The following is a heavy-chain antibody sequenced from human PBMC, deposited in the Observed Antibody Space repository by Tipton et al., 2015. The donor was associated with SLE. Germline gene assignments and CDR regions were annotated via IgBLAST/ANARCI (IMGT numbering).Heavy chain of an antibody. V-gene: IGHV4-61*08. CDR2: IYYSGST. Sequence: TLSLTCTVSGGSISGSVYYWGWIRQPPGKGLEWIGYIYYSGSTNYNPSLKSRVTISVDTSKNQFSLKLSSVTAADTAVYYCARAHGSFYYYSVDVWGKGTTVTVSS. J-gene: IGHJ6*03. CDR3: ARAHGSFYYYSVDV. CDR1: GGSISGSVYY.